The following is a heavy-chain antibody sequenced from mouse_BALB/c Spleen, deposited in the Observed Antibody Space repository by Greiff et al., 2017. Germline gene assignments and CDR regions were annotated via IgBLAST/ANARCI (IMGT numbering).Heavy chain of an antibody. D-gene: IGHD1-1*01. CDR3: ARDYYFYAMDY. J-gene: IGHJ3*01. Sequence: EVQLVESGGGLVQPGGSLKLSCAASGFTFSSYGMSWVRQTPDKRLELVATINSNGGSTYYPDSVKGRFTISRDNAKNTLYLQMSSLKSEDTAMYYCARDYYFYAMDYWGQGTLVTVSA. V-gene: IGHV5-6-3*01. CDR1: GFTFSSYG. CDR2: INSNGGST.